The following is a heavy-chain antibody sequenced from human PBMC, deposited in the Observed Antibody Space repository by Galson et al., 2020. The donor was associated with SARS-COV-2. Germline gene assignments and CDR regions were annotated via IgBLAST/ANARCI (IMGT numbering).Heavy chain of an antibody. V-gene: IGHV4-30-4*01. Sequence: SQTLSLTCTVSAGSISSGDYYWSWIRQPPGKGLEWIGYIYYSGSTYYNPSLKSRITISVDTSKNQFSLKLSSVTAADTAVYYCATVLTYYDILTGYYNVGQFDYWGQGTLVTVSS. J-gene: IGHJ4*02. CDR1: AGSISSGDYY. D-gene: IGHD3-9*01. CDR2: IYYSGST. CDR3: ATVLTYYDILTGYYNVGQFDY.